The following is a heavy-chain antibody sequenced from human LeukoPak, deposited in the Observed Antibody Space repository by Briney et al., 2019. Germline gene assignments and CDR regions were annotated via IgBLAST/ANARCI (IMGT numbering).Heavy chain of an antibody. V-gene: IGHV3-23*01. J-gene: IGHJ4*02. D-gene: IGHD5-12*01. CDR3: AREGGAYSGYDY. CDR1: GFTFSSYA. CDR2: ISGSGGST. Sequence: GGSLRLSCAASGFTFSSYAMSWVRQAPGKGLEWVSAISGSGGSTYYADSVKGRFTISRDNAKNSLYLQMNSLRAEDTAVYYCAREGGAYSGYDYWGQGTLVTVSS.